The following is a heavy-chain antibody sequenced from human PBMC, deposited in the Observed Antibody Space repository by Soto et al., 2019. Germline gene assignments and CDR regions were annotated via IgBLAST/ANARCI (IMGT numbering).Heavy chain of an antibody. CDR3: ARVHQPSSSGRGFDY. CDR2: INHSGST. CDR1: GGSFSGYY. Sequence: SETLSLTCAVYGGSFSGYYWSWIRQPPGKGLEWIGEINHSGSTNYNPSLKSRVTISVDTSKNQFSLKLSSVTAADTAVYYCARVHQPSSSGRGFDYWGQGTLVTVSS. D-gene: IGHD6-19*01. J-gene: IGHJ4*02. V-gene: IGHV4-34*01.